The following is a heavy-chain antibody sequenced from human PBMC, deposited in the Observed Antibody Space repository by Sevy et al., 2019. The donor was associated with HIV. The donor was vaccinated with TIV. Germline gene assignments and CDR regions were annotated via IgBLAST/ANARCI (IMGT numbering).Heavy chain of an antibody. D-gene: IGHD2-2*02. CDR1: GGTFSSYA. CDR3: ARDPGYCSSTSCYTPYYYYGMDV. J-gene: IGHJ6*02. V-gene: IGHV1-69*04. Sequence: ASVKVSCKASGGTFSSYAISWVRQAPGQGLEWMGRIIPILGIANYAQKFQGRVTITAVKSTSTAYMELSSLRSEDTAVYYCARDPGYCSSTSCYTPYYYYGMDVWGQGTTVTVSS. CDR2: IIPILGIA.